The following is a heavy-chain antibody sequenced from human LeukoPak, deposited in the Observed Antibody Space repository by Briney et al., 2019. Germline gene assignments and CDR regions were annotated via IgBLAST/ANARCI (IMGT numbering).Heavy chain of an antibody. J-gene: IGHJ4*02. V-gene: IGHV1-2*02. CDR3: ARVRPTAGGMIFEY. CDR2: INPDSGGT. Sequence: ASVKVSCKASGYTFTAYYMYWVRQAPGQGLEWMGWINPDSGGTNYAQKFQGRVTMTRDTSVSTAYMELSRLRSDDTAVYYCARVRPTAGGMIFEYWGQGTLVSVSS. D-gene: IGHD3-16*01. CDR1: GYTFTAYY.